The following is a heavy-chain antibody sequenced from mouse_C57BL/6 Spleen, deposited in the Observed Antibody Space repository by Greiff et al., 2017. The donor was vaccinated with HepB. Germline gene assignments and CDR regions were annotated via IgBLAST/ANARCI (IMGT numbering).Heavy chain of an antibody. D-gene: IGHD2-4*01. Sequence: EVKVVESGGGLVKPGGSLKLSCAASGFTFSSYAMSWVRQTPEKRLEWVATISDGGSYTYYPDNVKGRFTISRDNAKNNLYLQMSHLKSEDTAMYYCARDEGYYEYDDAMDYWGQGTSVTVSS. CDR1: GFTFSSYA. CDR3: ARDEGYYEYDDAMDY. J-gene: IGHJ4*01. V-gene: IGHV5-4*01. CDR2: ISDGGSYT.